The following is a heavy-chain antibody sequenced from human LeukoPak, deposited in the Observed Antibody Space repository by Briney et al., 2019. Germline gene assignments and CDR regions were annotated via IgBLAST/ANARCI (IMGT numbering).Heavy chain of an antibody. D-gene: IGHD3-3*01. V-gene: IGHV4-34*01. CDR1: GGSFSGYY. J-gene: IGHJ5*02. CDR2: INHSGST. CDR3: AGGRRFLEWLNNWFDP. Sequence: SETLSLTCAVYGGSFSGYYWSWIRQPPGKGLEWIGEINHSGSTNYNPSLKSRVTISVDTSKNQFSLKLSSVTAADAAVYYCAGGRRFLEWLNNWFDPWGQGTLVTVSS.